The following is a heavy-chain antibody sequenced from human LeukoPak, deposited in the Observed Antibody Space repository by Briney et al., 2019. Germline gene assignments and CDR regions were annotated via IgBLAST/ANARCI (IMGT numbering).Heavy chain of an antibody. CDR3: AKAATTARHYYYMDV. Sequence: GGSLRLSCAASGFTFDDYTMHWVRQAPGKGLEWVSLISWDGGSTYYADSVKGRFTISRDNSKNSLYLQMNSLRTEDTALYYCAKAATTARHYYYMDVWGKGTTATVSS. J-gene: IGHJ6*03. D-gene: IGHD4-11*01. CDR1: GFTFDDYT. CDR2: ISWDGGST. V-gene: IGHV3-43*01.